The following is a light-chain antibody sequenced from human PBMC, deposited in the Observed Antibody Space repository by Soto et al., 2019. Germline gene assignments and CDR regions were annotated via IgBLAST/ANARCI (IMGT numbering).Light chain of an antibody. CDR1: SSNIGAGYD. Sequence: QSVLTQPPSVSGAPGQKITMSCTGSSSNIGAGYDVHWYQQVPGAAPRLIIYADNNRPSGVPDRFSASKSGTSASLAITGLQGEDEANYYCQAYDTSLSGVIFGAGTKLTVL. V-gene: IGLV1-40*01. CDR2: ADN. J-gene: IGLJ2*01. CDR3: QAYDTSLSGVI.